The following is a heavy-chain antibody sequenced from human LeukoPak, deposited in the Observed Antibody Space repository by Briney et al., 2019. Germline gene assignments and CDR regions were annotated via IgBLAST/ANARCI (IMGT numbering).Heavy chain of an antibody. V-gene: IGHV3-49*04. Sequence: PGGSLRLSCTASGFTLGDYAMSWVRQAPGKGLEWVGFIRSKAYGGTTEYAASVKGRFTISRDDSKSIAYLQMNSLKTEDTAVYYCTSEEDSGSFHYWGQGTLVTVSS. CDR3: TSEEDSGSFHY. J-gene: IGHJ4*02. CDR2: IRSKAYGGTT. D-gene: IGHD1-26*01. CDR1: GFTLGDYA.